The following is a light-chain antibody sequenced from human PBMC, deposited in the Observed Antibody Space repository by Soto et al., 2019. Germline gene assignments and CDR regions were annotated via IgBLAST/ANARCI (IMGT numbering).Light chain of an antibody. CDR3: SSCAGSKREV. V-gene: IGLV2-8*01. Sequence: QSALTQPASVSGSPGQSITISCTGTSSDVGGYNYVSWYQQHPGKAPKLMIYEVNNRPSGVPDRFSGSKSGNTASLTVSGLQAEDEADYYCSSCAGSKREVFGGGTKLTVL. CDR1: SSDVGGYNY. J-gene: IGLJ2*01. CDR2: EVN.